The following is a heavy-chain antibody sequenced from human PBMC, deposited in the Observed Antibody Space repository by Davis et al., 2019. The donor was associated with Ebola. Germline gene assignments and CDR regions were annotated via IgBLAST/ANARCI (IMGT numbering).Heavy chain of an antibody. D-gene: IGHD3-3*01. CDR2: IYSGGST. V-gene: IGHV3-53*01. J-gene: IGHJ4*02. Sequence: GGSLRLSCAASGFTVSSNYMSWVRQAPGKGLEWVSVIYSGGSTYYADSVKGRFTISRDNSKNTLYVQMNSLRAEDTAVYYCARERLSGFWSGYPDYWGQGTLVTVSS. CDR1: GFTVSSNY. CDR3: ARERLSGFWSGYPDY.